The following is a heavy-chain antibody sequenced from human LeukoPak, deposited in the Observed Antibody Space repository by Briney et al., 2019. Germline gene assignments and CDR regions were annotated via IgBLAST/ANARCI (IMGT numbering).Heavy chain of an antibody. CDR1: GFTFSNAW. CDR3: AELGITMIGGV. CDR2: ISSSGSTI. D-gene: IGHD3-10*02. Sequence: GGSLRLSCAASGFTFSNAWMSWVRQPPGKGLEWVSYISSSGSTIYYADSVKGRFTISRDNAKNSLYLQMNSLRAEDTAVYYCAELGITMIGGVWGKGTTVTISS. J-gene: IGHJ6*04. V-gene: IGHV3-11*04.